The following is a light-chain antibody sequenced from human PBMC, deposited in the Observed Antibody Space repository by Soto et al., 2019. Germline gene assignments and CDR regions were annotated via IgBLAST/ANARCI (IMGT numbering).Light chain of an antibody. V-gene: IGLV2-23*01. CDR3: CSYAGSSTYV. CDR1: SSDVGSYNL. J-gene: IGLJ1*01. Sequence: QSALTQLASVSGSPGQSITISCTGTSSDVGSYNLVSWYQQHPGKAPKLMIYEGSKRPSGVSNRFSGSKSGNTASLTISGLQAEDEADYYCCSYAGSSTYVFGIGTKLTVL. CDR2: EGS.